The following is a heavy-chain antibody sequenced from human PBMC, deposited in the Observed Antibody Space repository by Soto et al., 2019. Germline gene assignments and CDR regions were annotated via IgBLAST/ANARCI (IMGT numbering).Heavy chain of an antibody. D-gene: IGHD3-9*01. CDR1: GGTFSSYA. V-gene: IGHV1-69*13. CDR3: ARGFTGGAILTGYHPFDY. Sequence: SVKVSCKASGGTFSSYAISWVRQAPGQGLEWMGGIIPIFGTANYAQKFQGRVTITADESTSTAYMELSSLRSEDTAVYYCARGFTGGAILTGYHPFDYWGQGTMVTVSS. J-gene: IGHJ4*02. CDR2: IIPIFGTA.